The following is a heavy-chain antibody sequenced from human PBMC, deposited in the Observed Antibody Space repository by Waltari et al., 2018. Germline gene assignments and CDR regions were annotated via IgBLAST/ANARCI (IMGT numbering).Heavy chain of an antibody. CDR1: GFTLRNYD. CDR3: AAGAISGWARGPLGA. D-gene: IGHD6-19*01. CDR2: LSGSGSPP. Sequence: EGQLGESGGGAGQPGGCLRLSCGASGFTLRNYDMIWVRQAPGYGLVWVSGLSGSGSPPYDAPYVKGRISLSRDNSETTVNLQINNLRVDDSSLYYCAAGAISGWARGPLGAWGQGTLVIVSS. V-gene: IGHV3-23*04. J-gene: IGHJ1*01.